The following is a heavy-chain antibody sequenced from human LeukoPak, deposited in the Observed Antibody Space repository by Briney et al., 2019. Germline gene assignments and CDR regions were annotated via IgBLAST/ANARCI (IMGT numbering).Heavy chain of an antibody. CDR1: GFTFSTYS. V-gene: IGHV3-21*01. CDR3: ARREVGATLGD. D-gene: IGHD1-26*01. Sequence: GGSLRLSCAASGFTFSTYSTDWVRQAPGKGLEWVSSISSGSSYIYYADSVKGRFTISRDNAKNSLYLQMNSLRAEDTAVYYCARREVGATLGDWGQGTLVTVSS. CDR2: ISSGSSYI. J-gene: IGHJ4*02.